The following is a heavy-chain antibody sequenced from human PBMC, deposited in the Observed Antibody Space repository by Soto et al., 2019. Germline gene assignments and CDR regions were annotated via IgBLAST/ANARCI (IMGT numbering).Heavy chain of an antibody. CDR3: ARDRGGYNYRPDAFDI. V-gene: IGHV3-11*01. CDR1: GFTFSDYY. J-gene: IGHJ3*02. Sequence: GGSLRLSCAASGFTFSDYYVSWIRQAPGKGLEWVSYISSSGSTIYYADSVKGRFTISRDNAKNSLYLQMNSLRAEDTAVYYCARDRGGYNYRPDAFDIWGQGTMVTVSS. D-gene: IGHD5-12*01. CDR2: ISSSGSTI.